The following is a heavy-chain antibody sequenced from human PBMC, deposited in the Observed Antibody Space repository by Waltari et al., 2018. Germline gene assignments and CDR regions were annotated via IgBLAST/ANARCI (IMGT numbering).Heavy chain of an antibody. CDR3: ARSPRSGSYYNAPDY. V-gene: IGHV3-53*01. CDR1: GFTVSSNY. J-gene: IGHJ4*02. Sequence: EVQLVESGGGLIQPGGSLRLSCAASGFTVSSNYMSWVRQAPGKGLEWVSVIYSGGSTYYADSVKGRFTISRDNSKNTLYLQMNSLRAEDTAVYYCARSPRSGSYYNAPDYWGQGTLVTVSS. CDR2: IYSGGST. D-gene: IGHD3-10*01.